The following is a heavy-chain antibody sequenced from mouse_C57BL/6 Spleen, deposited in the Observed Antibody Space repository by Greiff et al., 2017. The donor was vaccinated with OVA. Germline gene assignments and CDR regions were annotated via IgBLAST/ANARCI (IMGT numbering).Heavy chain of an antibody. Sequence: QVQLQQSGAELMKPGASVKLSCKATGYTFTGYWIEWVKQRPGHGLEWIGEILPGSGSTNYNEKFKGKATFTADTSSNTAYMQLSSLTTEDSAIYYCARRAGFITTVVASYWYFDVWGTGTTVTVSS. V-gene: IGHV1-9*01. J-gene: IGHJ1*03. CDR3: ARRAGFITTVVASYWYFDV. CDR1: GYTFTGYW. CDR2: ILPGSGST. D-gene: IGHD1-1*01.